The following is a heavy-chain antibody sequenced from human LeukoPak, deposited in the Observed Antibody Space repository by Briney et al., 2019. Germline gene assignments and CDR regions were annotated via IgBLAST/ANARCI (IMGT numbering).Heavy chain of an antibody. CDR1: GFTFSSYW. Sequence: GGSLRLSCAASGFTFSSYWMHWVRQAPGKGLEWVAVISYDGSNKYYADSVKGRFTISRDNSKNTLYLQMNSLRAEDTAVYYCASPRGPYSYAPNPYYWGQGTLVTVSS. CDR2: ISYDGSNK. D-gene: IGHD5-18*01. CDR3: ASPRGPYSYAPNPYY. V-gene: IGHV3-30*03. J-gene: IGHJ4*02.